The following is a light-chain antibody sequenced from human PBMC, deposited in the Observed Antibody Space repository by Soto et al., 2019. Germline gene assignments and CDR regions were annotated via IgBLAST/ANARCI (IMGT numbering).Light chain of an antibody. Sequence: DIQMTQSPSTLSASVGDRVTITCRASQSISSWLAWYQQKPGKAPKRLIYAASSLQSGVPSRFSGSGSGTEFTLTISSLQSEDFAVYYCQQYNNWPPATFGQGTKVDI. CDR2: AAS. V-gene: IGKV1-5*01. J-gene: IGKJ1*01. CDR1: QSISSW. CDR3: QQYNNWPPAT.